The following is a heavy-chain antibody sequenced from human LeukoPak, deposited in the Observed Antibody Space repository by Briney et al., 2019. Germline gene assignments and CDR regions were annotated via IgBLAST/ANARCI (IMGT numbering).Heavy chain of an antibody. CDR2: IFYSGNT. CDR3: ARWNYYDIIRAFDI. CDR1: GGSMSKYY. J-gene: IGHJ3*02. V-gene: IGHV4-59*01. D-gene: IGHD3-22*01. Sequence: SETLSLTCTVSGGSMSKYYWIWIRQPPGKGLEWIGYIFYSGNTNYNPSLKSRVTISVDTSKNQFSLKLTSVTAADTAVYYCARWNYYDIIRAFDIWGQGTMVTVSS.